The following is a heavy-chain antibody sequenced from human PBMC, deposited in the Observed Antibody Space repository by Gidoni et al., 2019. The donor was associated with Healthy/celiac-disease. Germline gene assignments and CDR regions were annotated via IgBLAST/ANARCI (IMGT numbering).Heavy chain of an antibody. J-gene: IGHJ4*02. CDR3: VKGERYCSGGSCYSWKEARPFDY. CDR2: ISSNGGST. V-gene: IGHV3-64D*06. D-gene: IGHD2-15*01. Sequence: EVQLVESGGGLVQPGGSLRLSCSASGFTFSSYAMHWVRQAPGKGLEYVSAISSNGGSTYYADSVKGRFTISRDNSKNTLYLQMSSLRAEDTAVYYCVKGERYCSGGSCYSWKEARPFDYWGQGTLVTVSS. CDR1: GFTFSSYA.